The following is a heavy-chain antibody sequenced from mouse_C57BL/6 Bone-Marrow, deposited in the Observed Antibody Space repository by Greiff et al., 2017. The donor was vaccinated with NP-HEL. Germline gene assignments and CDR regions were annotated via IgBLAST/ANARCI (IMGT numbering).Heavy chain of an antibody. V-gene: IGHV5-16*01. J-gene: IGHJ2*01. CDR2: INYDGSST. Sequence: EVKLMESEGGLVQPGSSMKLSCTASGFTFSDYYMAWVRQVPEKGLEWVANINYDGSSTYYLDSLQSRFIISRDNAKNVLYLQMSSLKSEDTATYYCARGDYYGSSLDYWGQGTTLTVSS. D-gene: IGHD1-1*01. CDR3: ARGDYYGSSLDY. CDR1: GFTFSDYY.